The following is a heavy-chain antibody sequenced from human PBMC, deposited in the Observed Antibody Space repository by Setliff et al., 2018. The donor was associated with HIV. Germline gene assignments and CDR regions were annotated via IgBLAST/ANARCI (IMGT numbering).Heavy chain of an antibody. J-gene: IGHJ6*03. CDR3: ARAMGANWSYYYYMDV. CDR1: GGSVSSYH. D-gene: IGHD1-26*01. Sequence: SETLSLTCTVSGGSVSSYHWTWIRQPPGKGLEWIGYLYYSGSTYYNPSLKSRVTISIDTSKKQLSLKLNSVTAADTAVYYCARAMGANWSYYYYMDVWGKGTTGTSP. V-gene: IGHV4-59*02. CDR2: LYYSGST.